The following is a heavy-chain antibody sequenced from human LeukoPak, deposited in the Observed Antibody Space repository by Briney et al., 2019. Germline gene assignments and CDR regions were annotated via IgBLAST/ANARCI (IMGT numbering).Heavy chain of an antibody. V-gene: IGHV3-23*01. CDR2: ISGSGGNT. CDR1: GFTFSSYA. D-gene: IGHD4-17*01. CDR3: ARRFITVTTPAFDY. Sequence: GGSLRLSCAASGFTFSSYAMSWVRQAPGKGLEWVSVISGSGGNTYYADSVKGRFTISRDSSKNTLYLQMNSLRAEDTAVYYCARRFITVTTPAFDYWGQGTLVTVSS. J-gene: IGHJ4*02.